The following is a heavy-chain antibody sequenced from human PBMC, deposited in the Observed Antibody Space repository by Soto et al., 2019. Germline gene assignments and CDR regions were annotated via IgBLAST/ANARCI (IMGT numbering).Heavy chain of an antibody. Sequence: EVQLAESGGGLAQPGGSLRLSCAASGFTLSGYAMDWVRQAPGKGLEYVSGISSNGVGTYYANSVQGRFTISRENSKNTMYLQMGSLRPEDMAVYYCARRARPDFYYMDVWGKGTTVTVSS. J-gene: IGHJ6*03. CDR3: ARRARPDFYYMDV. CDR1: GFTLSGYA. D-gene: IGHD6-6*01. CDR2: ISSNGVGT. V-gene: IGHV3-64*01.